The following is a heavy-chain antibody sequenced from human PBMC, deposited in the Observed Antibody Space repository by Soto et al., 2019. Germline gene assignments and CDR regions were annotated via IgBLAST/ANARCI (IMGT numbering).Heavy chain of an antibody. V-gene: IGHV1-69*06. CDR1: GGTFNRYA. CDR3: ARHRDPLIIVSTDAHNWFDS. Sequence: QVQLVQSGAEVKTPGSSVKVSCKASGGTFNRYAISWVRQAPGQGIEWMGGIIPIFDSATYAQKFQDRVTITADKSTGTAYVELSSLRSEDTALYYCARHRDPLIIVSTDAHNWFDSWGQGTLVTVSS. J-gene: IGHJ5*01. D-gene: IGHD3-10*01. CDR2: IIPIFDSA.